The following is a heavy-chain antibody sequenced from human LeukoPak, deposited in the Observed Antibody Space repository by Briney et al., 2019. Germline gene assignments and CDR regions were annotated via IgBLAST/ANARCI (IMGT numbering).Heavy chain of an antibody. V-gene: IGHV3-64*01. CDR3: ARAQAGATSYFFDD. Sequence: GGSLRLSCAASGFTVSSYAMYWVRQAPGKGLEYVSGINTNGGATFYAKSVKGRFTISRDDSKNTLYLHMGSNLTSDDTVEYCARAQAGATSYFFDDWGQGTLVTVSS. D-gene: IGHD1-26*01. J-gene: IGHJ4*02. CDR2: INTNGGAT. CDR1: GFTVSSYA.